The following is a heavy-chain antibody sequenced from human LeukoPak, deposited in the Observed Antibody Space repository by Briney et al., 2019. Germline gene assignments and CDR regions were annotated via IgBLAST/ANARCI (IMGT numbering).Heavy chain of an antibody. D-gene: IGHD2-2*01. CDR2: INHSGST. CDR3: ARDSTWRAFDI. V-gene: IGHV4-34*01. Sequence: SETLSLTCAVYGGSFSGYYWSWIRQPPGKGLEWIGEINHSGSTNYNPSLKSRVTISVDTSKNQFSLKLSSVTAADTAVYYCARDSTWRAFDIWGQGTMVTVSS. J-gene: IGHJ3*02. CDR1: GGSFSGYY.